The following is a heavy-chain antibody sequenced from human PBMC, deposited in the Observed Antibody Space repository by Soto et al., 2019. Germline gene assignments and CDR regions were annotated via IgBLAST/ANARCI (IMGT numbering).Heavy chain of an antibody. CDR2: ISSSGSTI. CDR3: SRDHKGGYYYYGMDV. Sequence: GGSLRLSCAASGFTFSSYEMNWVRQAPGKGLEWVSYISSSGSTIYYADSVKGRFTISRDNAKNSLYLQMNSLRAEDTAVYYCSRDHKGGYYYYGMDVWSQGTTVTVSS. V-gene: IGHV3-48*03. J-gene: IGHJ6*02. CDR1: GFTFSSYE.